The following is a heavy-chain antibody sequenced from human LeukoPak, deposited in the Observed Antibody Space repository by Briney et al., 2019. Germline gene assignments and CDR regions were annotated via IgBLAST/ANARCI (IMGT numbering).Heavy chain of an antibody. CDR2: ISYDGSNK. D-gene: IGHD2-2*01. CDR1: GFTFSSYA. CDR3: ARDDGAVVVPAADPPFDY. J-gene: IGHJ4*02. Sequence: PGGSLRLSCAASGFTFSSYAMHWVRQAPGKGLEWVAVISYDGSNKYYADSVKGRFTITRDNSKNTLYLQMNSLRAEDTAVYYCARDDGAVVVPAADPPFDYWGQGTLVTVSS. V-gene: IGHV3-30-3*01.